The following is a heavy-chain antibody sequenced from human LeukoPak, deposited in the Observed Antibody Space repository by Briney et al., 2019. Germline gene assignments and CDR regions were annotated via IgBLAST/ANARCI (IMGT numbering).Heavy chain of an antibody. CDR2: INSDGSST. V-gene: IGHV3-74*01. J-gene: IGHJ4*02. Sequence: KSGGSLRLSCAASGFTFDDYAMHWVRQAPGKGLEWVSGINSDGSSTSYADSVKGRFTISRDNAKNTLYLQMNSLRAEDTAVYYCARDWDIAVIDYWGQGTLVTVSS. CDR3: ARDWDIAVIDY. D-gene: IGHD6-19*01. CDR1: GFTFDDYA.